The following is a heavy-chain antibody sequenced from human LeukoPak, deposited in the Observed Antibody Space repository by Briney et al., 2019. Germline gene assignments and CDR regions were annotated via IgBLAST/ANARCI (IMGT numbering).Heavy chain of an antibody. J-gene: IGHJ4*02. Sequence: PGGSLRLSCAASGFTVSSNYMSWVRQAPGKGLEWVSAISGSGGSTYYADSVKGRFTISRDNSKNTLYLQMNSLRAEDTAVYYCAKDSRFWYYDYVWGSYPIDYWGQGTLVTVSS. CDR3: AKDSRFWYYDYVWGSYPIDY. CDR2: ISGSGGST. D-gene: IGHD3-16*02. V-gene: IGHV3-23*01. CDR1: GFTVSSNY.